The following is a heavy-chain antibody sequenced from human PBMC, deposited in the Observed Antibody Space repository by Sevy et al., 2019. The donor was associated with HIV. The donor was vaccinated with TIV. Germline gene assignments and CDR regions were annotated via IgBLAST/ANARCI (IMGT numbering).Heavy chain of an antibody. J-gene: IGHJ4*02. CDR3: ARPTGIAIGFPFDS. Sequence: GGSLRLSCAASGFTFSSYWMHWVRQAPGERPVWVSRINGDGKTTTYADSVKGRFTISRDNGKNTVYLQMDSLRAEDTAVYDGARPTGIAIGFPFDSWGQGTLVTVSS. CDR2: INGDGKTT. CDR1: GFTFSSYW. D-gene: IGHD2-21*01. V-gene: IGHV3-74*03.